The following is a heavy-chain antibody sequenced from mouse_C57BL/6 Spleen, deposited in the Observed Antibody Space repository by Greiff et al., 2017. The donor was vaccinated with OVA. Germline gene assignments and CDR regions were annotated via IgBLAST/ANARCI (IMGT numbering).Heavy chain of an antibody. D-gene: IGHD1-1*01. CDR3: TRNYGSSQRDWYFDV. J-gene: IGHJ1*03. CDR1: GYTFTDYE. CDR2: IDPETGGT. Sequence: QVQLQQSGAELVRPGASVTLSCKASGYTFTDYEMHWVKQTPVHGLEWIGAIDPETGGTAYNQKFKGKAILTADKSSSTAYMELRSLTSEDSAVYYCTRNYGSSQRDWYFDVWGTGTTVTVSS. V-gene: IGHV1-15*01.